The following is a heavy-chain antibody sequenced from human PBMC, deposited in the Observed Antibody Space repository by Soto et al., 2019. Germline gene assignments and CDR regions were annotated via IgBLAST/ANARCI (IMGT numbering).Heavy chain of an antibody. CDR2: ISSSSSYI. CDR3: AIDLEYYHTSGYFH. V-gene: IGHV3-21*01. Sequence: GGSLRLSCAASGFTFSSYSMNWVRQAPGKGLEWVSSISSSSSYIYYADSVKGRFTISRDNAKNSLYLQMNSLRAEDTAVYYCAIDLEYYHTSGYFHWGQGTLVSLSS. J-gene: IGHJ4*02. D-gene: IGHD3-22*01. CDR1: GFTFSSYS.